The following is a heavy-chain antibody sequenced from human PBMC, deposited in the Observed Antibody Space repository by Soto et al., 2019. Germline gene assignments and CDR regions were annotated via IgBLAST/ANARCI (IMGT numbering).Heavy chain of an antibody. D-gene: IGHD3-22*01. CDR3: ARDIASHYDSSGYHFVPLFDY. CDR1: GSTLSSYA. V-gene: IGHV1-69*06. CDR2: IIPSFGTA. Sequence: SVKVSCKASGSTLSSYAIGWVRHAPGQGLEWMGGIIPSFGTANYAQKFQGRVTITADKSTGTAYMELSSLRSEDTAVYYCARDIASHYDSSGYHFVPLFDYRGQGTVVTVSS. J-gene: IGHJ4*02.